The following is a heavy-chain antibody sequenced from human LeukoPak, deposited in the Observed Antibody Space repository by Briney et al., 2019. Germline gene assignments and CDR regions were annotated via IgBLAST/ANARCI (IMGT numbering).Heavy chain of an antibody. Sequence: PGGSLRLSCAASGFTFSDYWMHWVRQAPGKGLVWVSRINSDGSSTNYADSVKGRFTSSRDNAKNTLYLQMNSLRAEDTAVYYCAKDCSSTSCYYYYGMDVWGQGTTVTVSS. CDR2: INSDGSST. CDR1: GFTFSDYW. V-gene: IGHV3-74*01. CDR3: AKDCSSTSCYYYYGMDV. J-gene: IGHJ6*02. D-gene: IGHD2-2*01.